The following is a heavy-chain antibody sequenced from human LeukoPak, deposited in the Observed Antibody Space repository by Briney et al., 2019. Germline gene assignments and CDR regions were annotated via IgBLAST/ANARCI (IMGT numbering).Heavy chain of an antibody. CDR3: VNGWPRSGLDY. D-gene: IGHD6-19*01. V-gene: IGHV3-23*01. CDR1: GFTFSSYA. Sequence: GGSLRLSCAASGFTFSSYAMSWVRQAPGKGLEWVSSISGSGAATYYAGFVKGRFTISRDNSKDTLFLQMSSLGAEDTAVYYCVNGWPRSGLDYWGQGTLVTVSS. CDR2: ISGSGAAT. J-gene: IGHJ4*02.